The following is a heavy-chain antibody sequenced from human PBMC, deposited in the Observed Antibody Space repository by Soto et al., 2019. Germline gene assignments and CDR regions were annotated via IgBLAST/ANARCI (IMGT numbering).Heavy chain of an antibody. CDR2: VKSKTDGGTT. CDR1: GFTFINTW. Sequence: EVQLVESGGGLVKPGGSLRLSCAASGFTFINTWMSWVRQAPGKGLAWVGRVKSKTDGGTTDYAPPVRGRFIISIDDSQKMVYLQMNRLKSEDSGVYFCNTGFSSGWFDYWGQGILVTVSS. V-gene: IGHV3-15*01. CDR3: NTGFSSGWFDY. D-gene: IGHD6-19*01. J-gene: IGHJ4*02.